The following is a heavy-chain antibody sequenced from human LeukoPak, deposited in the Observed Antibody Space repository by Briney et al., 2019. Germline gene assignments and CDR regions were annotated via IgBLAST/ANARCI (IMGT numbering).Heavy chain of an antibody. CDR2: IKEDGTET. J-gene: IGHJ4*02. D-gene: IGHD5-24*01. Sequence: RGSLRLSCAASGFMFSSNWMSWVRLAPGKGLEWVANIKEDGTETYYVDSVKGRFTISRDNAKNSLYLQMNSLRVEDTAVYYCAKEGRSLQTYWGQGTLVTVSS. CDR3: AKEGRSLQTY. V-gene: IGHV3-7*03. CDR1: GFMFSSNW.